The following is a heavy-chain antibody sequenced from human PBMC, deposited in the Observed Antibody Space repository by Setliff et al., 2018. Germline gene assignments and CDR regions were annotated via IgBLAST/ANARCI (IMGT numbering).Heavy chain of an antibody. Sequence: PGGSLRLSCAASGFTFSRYWMSWVRQAPGKGLEWVANIKQDGSEKYYVDSVKGRFTISRDNAKKSVYLQMNSLRAEDTAAYYCARDHAYGSRFYYYYYGMDVWGKGTTVTVSS. D-gene: IGHD3-10*01. CDR1: GFTFSRYW. J-gene: IGHJ6*04. CDR3: ARDHAYGSRFYYYYYGMDV. CDR2: IKQDGSEK. V-gene: IGHV3-7*01.